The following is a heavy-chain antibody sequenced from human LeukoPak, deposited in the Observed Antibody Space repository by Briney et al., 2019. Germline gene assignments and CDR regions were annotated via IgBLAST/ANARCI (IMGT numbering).Heavy chain of an antibody. V-gene: IGHV3-23*01. CDR1: GFTFSSYA. Sequence: GGSLRLSCAASGFTFSSYAMSWVRQAPGKGLEWVSAISGSTGSTDYADSVKGRFTISRDNSKNTLYLQMNSLRAEDTAVYYCAKRKLDYDFWSGFYYWGQGTLDTVSS. J-gene: IGHJ4*02. CDR2: ISGSTGST. D-gene: IGHD3-3*01. CDR3: AKRKLDYDFWSGFYY.